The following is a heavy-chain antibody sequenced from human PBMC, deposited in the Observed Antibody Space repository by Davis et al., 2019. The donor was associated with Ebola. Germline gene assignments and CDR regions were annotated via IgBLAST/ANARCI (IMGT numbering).Heavy chain of an antibody. CDR1: GFTFSSYA. J-gene: IGHJ6*02. Sequence: GESLKISCAASGFTFSSYAMNWVRQAPGKGLEWVSGLSGSGSSTYFVDSVKGRFTISRDNSKNTLYLQMNSLRAEDTAVYYCARVGGGGVAVIAGGMDVWGQGTTVTVSS. CDR2: LSGSGSST. CDR3: ARVGGGGVAVIAGGMDV. V-gene: IGHV3-23*01. D-gene: IGHD2-21*01.